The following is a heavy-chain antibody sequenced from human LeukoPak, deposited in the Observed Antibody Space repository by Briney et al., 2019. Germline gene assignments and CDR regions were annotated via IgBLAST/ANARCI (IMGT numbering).Heavy chain of an antibody. J-gene: IGHJ4*02. CDR3: ASHDYSNFGSYDY. CDR1: GGTFSSYA. CDR2: IIPIFGTA. Sequence: ASVKVSCKASGGTFSSYAISWVRQAPGQGLEWMGGIIPIFGTANYAQKFQGRVTITADESTSTAYMELSSLRSEDTAVYYCASHDYSNFGSYDYWDQGTLVTVSS. V-gene: IGHV1-69*01. D-gene: IGHD4-11*01.